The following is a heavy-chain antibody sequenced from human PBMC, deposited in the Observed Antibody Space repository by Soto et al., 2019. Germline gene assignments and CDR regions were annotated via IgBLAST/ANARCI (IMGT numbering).Heavy chain of an antibody. V-gene: IGHV3-21*01. Sequence: GGSLRLSCAASGFTFSSYSMNWVRQAPGKGLEWVSSISSSSSYIYYADLVKGRFTISRDNAKNSLYLQMNSLRAEDTAVYYCARDHCSSTSCYDYYGMDVWGQGTTVTVSS. D-gene: IGHD2-2*01. CDR3: ARDHCSSTSCYDYYGMDV. CDR1: GFTFSSYS. CDR2: ISSSSSYI. J-gene: IGHJ6*02.